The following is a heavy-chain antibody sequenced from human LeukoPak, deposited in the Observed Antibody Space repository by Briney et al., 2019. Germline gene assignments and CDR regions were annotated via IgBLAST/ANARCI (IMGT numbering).Heavy chain of an antibody. CDR2: IYYSWST. J-gene: IGHJ5*02. D-gene: IGHD1-26*01. V-gene: IGHV4-59*11. Sequence: SETLSLTCNVSGGSISSHYWSWIRQPPGKGLEWIGYIYYSWSTNYNPSLKSRVTISVDTSKNQFSLKLSSVTAADTAVYYCARGGVGSWFDPWGQGTLVTVSS. CDR1: GGSISSHY. CDR3: ARGGVGSWFDP.